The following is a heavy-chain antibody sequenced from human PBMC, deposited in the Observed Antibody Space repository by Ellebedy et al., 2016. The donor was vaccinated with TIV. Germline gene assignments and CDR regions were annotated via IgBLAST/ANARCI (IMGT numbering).Heavy chain of an antibody. V-gene: IGHV3-7*03. J-gene: IGHJ4*02. D-gene: IGHD6-19*01. CDR2: IKPDEGEK. CDR1: GFTFGSYW. CDR3: ARGPMWLVREGIDY. Sequence: GESLKISCAASGFTFGSYWMTWVRQAPGKGLEWVANIKPDEGEKYYVDSVKGRFTISRDNARNSLYLEMNSLRVEDTALYYCARGPMWLVREGIDYWGQGALVTVSS.